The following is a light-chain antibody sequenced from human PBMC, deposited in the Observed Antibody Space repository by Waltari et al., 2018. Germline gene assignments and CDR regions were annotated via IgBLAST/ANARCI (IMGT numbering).Light chain of an antibody. CDR2: EGS. V-gene: IGLV2-23*01. Sequence: QSALTQPASVSGSPGQSITISCTGTSSDVGTSNLVSWHQQHPGKAPKLIIYEGSKRPSGVSHRFSGSKSGNTASLTISGLQAEDEADYYCCSYAGSSTYVFGTGTKVTVL. J-gene: IGLJ1*01. CDR1: SSDVGTSNL. CDR3: CSYAGSSTYV.